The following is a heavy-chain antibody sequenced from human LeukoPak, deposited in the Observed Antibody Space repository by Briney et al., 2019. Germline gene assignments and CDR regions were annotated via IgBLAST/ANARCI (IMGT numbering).Heavy chain of an antibody. Sequence: PGGSLRLSCTASGFTFGDYAMSWFRQAPGKGLEGVGFIRSKAYGGTTEYAASVKGRFTISRDDSKSIAYLQMNSLKTEDTAVYYCTRDAAVAGTRYFDYWGQGTLVTVSS. J-gene: IGHJ4*02. CDR2: IRSKAYGGTT. CDR3: TRDAAVAGTRYFDY. CDR1: GFTFGDYA. D-gene: IGHD6-19*01. V-gene: IGHV3-49*03.